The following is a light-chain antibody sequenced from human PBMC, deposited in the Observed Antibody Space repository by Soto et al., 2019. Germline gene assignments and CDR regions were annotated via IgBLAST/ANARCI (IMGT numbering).Light chain of an antibody. CDR2: AAS. Sequence: DIQMTQSPSSLSASVGDSVTITCRASQAISNYLAWFQQKPGKPPKLLIYAASTLESGVPSRFSGGRSGTDFTLTISSLQPEDVATFHCQKYDSLPFTFGPGTKVDLK. CDR3: QKYDSLPFT. CDR1: QAISNY. J-gene: IGKJ3*01. V-gene: IGKV1-27*01.